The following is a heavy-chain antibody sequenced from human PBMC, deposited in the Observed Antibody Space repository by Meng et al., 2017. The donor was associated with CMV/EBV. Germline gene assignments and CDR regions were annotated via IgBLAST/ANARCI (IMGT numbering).Heavy chain of an antibody. CDR1: GYTFTSYD. CDR2: MNPNSGNT. D-gene: IGHD2-2*01. J-gene: IGHJ4*02. V-gene: IGHV1-8*01. Sequence: ASVKVSCNASGYTFTSYDINWVRQATGQGLEWRGWMNPNSGNTGYARKYKGRVTMTRNTSISTAYTEMSSLKSEDTAVYYCARSVVVVPTAPLRAYFDYWGQGTMVTVSS. CDR3: ARSVVVVPTAPLRAYFDY.